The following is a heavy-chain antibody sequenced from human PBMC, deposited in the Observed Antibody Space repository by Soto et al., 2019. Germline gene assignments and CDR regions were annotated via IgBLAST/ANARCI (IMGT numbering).Heavy chain of an antibody. J-gene: IGHJ6*02. CDR2: ISGSGDNT. CDR3: AKGASSIVARLRYYLYTMDV. V-gene: IGHV3-23*01. CDR1: GFTFSSYA. D-gene: IGHD6-6*01. Sequence: GGSLRLSCAASGFTFSSYAMSWVRQAPGKGLEWVSAISGSGDNTYYADSVRGRFTISRDNSKNTLYLQMNSLRAADTAIYYCAKGASSIVARLRYYLYTMDVWGQGTTVTVSS.